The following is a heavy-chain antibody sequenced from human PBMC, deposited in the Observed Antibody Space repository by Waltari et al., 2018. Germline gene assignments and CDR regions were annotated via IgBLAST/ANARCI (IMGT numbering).Heavy chain of an antibody. D-gene: IGHD6-19*01. CDR3: ASSRFSIGCSS. CDR1: GFTFSKYW. Sequence: EAQLVQSGGGLVQPGGSLRLSCAASGFTFSKYWMHWVRQAPGTGLVWVSRMNRDGSDTSYADSVKGRFTISRDNAKNTLYLQMNSLRAEDTAVYYCASSRFSIGCSSWGQGTLATVSS. V-gene: IGHV3-74*01. CDR2: MNRDGSDT. J-gene: IGHJ5*02.